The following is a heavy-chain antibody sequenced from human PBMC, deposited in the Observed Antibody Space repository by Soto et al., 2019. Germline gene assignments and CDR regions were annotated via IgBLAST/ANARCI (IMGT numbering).Heavy chain of an antibody. CDR2: IYYSGST. CDR1: GGSISSSSYY. V-gene: IGHV4-39*01. Sequence: QLQLQESGPGLVKPSETLSLTCTVSGGSISSSSYYWGWIRQPPGKGLEWIVSIYYSGSTYYNPSLKSRVTISVDTSKNQFSLKLSSMTAADTAVYYCARHVNPWAQGAFDIWGQGTMVTVSS. CDR3: ARHVNPWAQGAFDI. D-gene: IGHD7-27*01. J-gene: IGHJ3*02.